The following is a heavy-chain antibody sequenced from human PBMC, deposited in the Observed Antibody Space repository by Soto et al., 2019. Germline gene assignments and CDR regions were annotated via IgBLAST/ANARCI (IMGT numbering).Heavy chain of an antibody. CDR3: AREISDSSGYLP. CDR2: IYYSGST. Sequence: PSETLSLTRTVSGGSISSYYWSWIRQPPGKGLEWIGYIYYSGSTNYNRSLKSRVTISVDTSKNQFSLKLSSVTAADTAVYYCAREISDSSGYLPWGQGTLVTVSS. CDR1: GGSISSYY. V-gene: IGHV4-59*01. J-gene: IGHJ4*02. D-gene: IGHD3-22*01.